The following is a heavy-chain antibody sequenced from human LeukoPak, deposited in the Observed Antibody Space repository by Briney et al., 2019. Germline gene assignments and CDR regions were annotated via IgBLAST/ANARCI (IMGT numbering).Heavy chain of an antibody. Sequence: SETLSLTCTVSGGSISSYYWSWIRQPPGKGLEWIGYIYYSGSTNHNPSLKSRVTISVDTSKNQFSLKLSSVTAADTAVYYCARTHYDSDVWGKGTTVTVSS. D-gene: IGHD3-3*01. CDR1: GGSISSYY. CDR3: ARTHYDSDV. J-gene: IGHJ6*04. CDR2: IYYSGST. V-gene: IGHV4-59*01.